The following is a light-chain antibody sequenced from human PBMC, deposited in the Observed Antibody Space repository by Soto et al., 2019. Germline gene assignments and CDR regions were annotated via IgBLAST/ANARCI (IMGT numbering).Light chain of an antibody. Sequence: QSVLTQPASVSGSPGQSITISCTGTSSDVGNDNFVSWYQHHPGKAPKLIIYEVSYRPSGVSHRFSGSKSGNTASLTISGLQSEDEADYYCSSYTTINTLFFDFGNGTKVTVL. V-gene: IGLV2-14*01. CDR1: SSDVGNDNF. J-gene: IGLJ1*01. CDR3: SSYTTINTLFFD. CDR2: EVS.